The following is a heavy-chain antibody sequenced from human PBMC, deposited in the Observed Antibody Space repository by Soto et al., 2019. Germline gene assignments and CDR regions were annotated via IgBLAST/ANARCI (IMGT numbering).Heavy chain of an antibody. Sequence: SVKVSCKASGGTFSSYAISWVRQAPGQGLEWVGGIIPIFGTANYAQRFQGRVTITADESTSTAYMELSSLRSEDTAVYYCASGYSSASWGPQTYYGMDVWGQGTTVTVSS. J-gene: IGHJ6*02. CDR1: GGTFSSYA. CDR3: ASGYSSASWGPQTYYGMDV. CDR2: IIPIFGTA. V-gene: IGHV1-69*13. D-gene: IGHD6-6*01.